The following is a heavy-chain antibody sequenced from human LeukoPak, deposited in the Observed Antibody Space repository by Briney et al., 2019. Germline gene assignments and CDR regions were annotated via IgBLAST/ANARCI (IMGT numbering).Heavy chain of an antibody. D-gene: IGHD3-22*01. V-gene: IGHV3-21*01. CDR2: ISSSSSYI. CDR1: GFTFSSYS. CDR3: ARHNYPYDSGGYYYAY. J-gene: IGHJ4*02. Sequence: GGSLRLSCAASGFTFSSYSMNWVRRAPGKGLEWVSSISSSSSYIYYADSVKGRFTISRDNAKNSLYLQMNSLRAEDTAVYYCARHNYPYDSGGYYYAYWGQGTLVTVSS.